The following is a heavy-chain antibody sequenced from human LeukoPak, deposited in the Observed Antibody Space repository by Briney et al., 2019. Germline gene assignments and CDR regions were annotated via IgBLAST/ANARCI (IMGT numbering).Heavy chain of an antibody. CDR2: ISSSSSYI. CDR1: GFTFSSYS. CDR3: ARTYYYDSSGYYPASYYFDY. V-gene: IGHV3-21*01. Sequence: GGSLRLSCAASGFTFSSYSMNWVRQAPGKGLEWVSSISSSSSYIYYADSVKGRFTISRDNAKNSLYLQMISLRAEDTAVYYCARTYYYDSSGYYPASYYFDYWGQGTLVTVSS. D-gene: IGHD3-22*01. J-gene: IGHJ4*02.